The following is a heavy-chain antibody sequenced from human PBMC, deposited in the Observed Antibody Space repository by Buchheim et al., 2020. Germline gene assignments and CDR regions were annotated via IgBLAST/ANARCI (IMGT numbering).Heavy chain of an antibody. J-gene: IGHJ4*02. CDR3: AKISSGSNDIVY. D-gene: IGHD3-10*01. V-gene: IGHV3-30*18. Sequence: QVQLVESGGGVVQPGRSLRLSCAASGFTFSSYGMHWVRQAPGKGLEWVAVISYDGSNKYYADSVKGRFTISRDNSKNTLYLQMNSLRAEDTAVYYCAKISSGSNDIVYWGQGT. CDR1: GFTFSSYG. CDR2: ISYDGSNK.